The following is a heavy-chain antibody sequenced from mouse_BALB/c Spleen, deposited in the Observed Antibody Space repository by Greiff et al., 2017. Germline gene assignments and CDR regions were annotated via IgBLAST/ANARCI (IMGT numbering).Heavy chain of an antibody. CDR3: ARDGYDGYYDY. CDR1: GISITTGNYR. J-gene: IGHJ2*01. D-gene: IGHD2-3*01. V-gene: IGHV3-5*02. Sequence: EVKLQESGPGLVKPSQTVSLTCTVTGISITTGNYRWSWIRQFPGNKLEWIGYIYYSGTITYNPSLTSRTTITRDTSKNQFFLEMNSLTAEDTATYYCARDGYDGYYDYWGQGTTLTVSS. CDR2: IYYSGTI.